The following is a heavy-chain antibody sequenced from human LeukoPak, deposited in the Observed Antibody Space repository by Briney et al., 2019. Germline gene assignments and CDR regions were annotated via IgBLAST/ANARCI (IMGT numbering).Heavy chain of an antibody. V-gene: IGHV4-30-4*01. CDR3: ARHVPPDDYGGNSEENYFDY. CDR2: MYYSGST. Sequence: SETLSLTCTVSGGSISSGDYYWSWIRQPPGKGLEWIAYMYYSGSTYYNPSLKSRVTMSADTSKNQLSLKLSSVTAADTAVYYCARHVPPDDYGGNSEENYFDYWGQGALVTVSS. J-gene: IGHJ4*02. D-gene: IGHD4-23*01. CDR1: GGSISSGDYY.